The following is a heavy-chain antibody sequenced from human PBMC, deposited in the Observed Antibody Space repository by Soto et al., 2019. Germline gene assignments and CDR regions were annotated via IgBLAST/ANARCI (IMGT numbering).Heavy chain of an antibody. J-gene: IGHJ6*02. CDR1: GGSISSGGYY. Sequence: ASETLSLTCTVSGGSISSGGYYWNWIRQHPGKGLEWIGYIYYSGSTYYNPSLRSRVTISVDTSKNQFSLKLSSVTAADTAVYYCARDIMGTNYYYYGMDVWGQGTTVTVSS. D-gene: IGHD2-8*01. CDR3: ARDIMGTNYYYYGMDV. V-gene: IGHV4-31*03. CDR2: IYYSGST.